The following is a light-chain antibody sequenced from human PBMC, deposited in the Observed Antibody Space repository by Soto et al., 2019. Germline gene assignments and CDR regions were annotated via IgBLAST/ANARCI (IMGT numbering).Light chain of an antibody. CDR1: QSVSSN. CDR3: QQYNNWPRT. J-gene: IGKJ1*01. CDR2: GTS. V-gene: IGKV3-15*01. Sequence: EVVMTQSPATLSVSPGDRATLSCRASQSVSSNLAWYQQKPGQAPRLLISGTSTRATGLPARFSGSGSGTEFTLTISSLQSEDFAVYYCQQYNNWPRTFGQGTRWIS.